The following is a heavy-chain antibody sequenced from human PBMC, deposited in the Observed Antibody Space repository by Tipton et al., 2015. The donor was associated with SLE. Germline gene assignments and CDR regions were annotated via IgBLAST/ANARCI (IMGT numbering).Heavy chain of an antibody. J-gene: IGHJ4*02. D-gene: IGHD4-17*01. Sequence: LRLSCTVSGGSISSGGYYWSWIRQHPGKGLEWIGYIYYSGSTYYNPSLKRRVTISVDTSKNQFSLKLSSVTAADTAVYYCAREGEVTTSPYYFDYWGQGTLVTVSS. CDR2: IYYSGST. CDR1: GGSISSGGYY. CDR3: AREGEVTTSPYYFDY. V-gene: IGHV4-31*02.